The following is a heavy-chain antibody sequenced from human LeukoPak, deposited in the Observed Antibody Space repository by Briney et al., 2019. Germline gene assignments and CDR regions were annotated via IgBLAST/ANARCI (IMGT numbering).Heavy chain of an antibody. CDR2: IYYSGST. CDR3: ARATGRGFDY. V-gene: IGHV4-59*08. CDR1: GGSINSYY. J-gene: IGHJ4*02. Sequence: PSETLSLTCTVSGGSINSYYWSWIRQPPGKGLEWIAYIYYSGSTNYNPSLKSRVTISVDTSKNQFSLKLSSVTAADTAVYYCARATGRGFDYWGQGTLVTVSS. D-gene: IGHD3-10*01.